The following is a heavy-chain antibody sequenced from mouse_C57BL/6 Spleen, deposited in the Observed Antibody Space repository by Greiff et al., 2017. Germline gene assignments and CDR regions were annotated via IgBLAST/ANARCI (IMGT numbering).Heavy chain of an antibody. CDR3: ARADYYYSKDY. V-gene: IGHV1-52*01. D-gene: IGHD2-5*01. J-gene: IGHJ2*01. CDR1: GYTFPTYW. Sequence: VQLQQPGAELVRPGSSVKLSCKASGYTFPTYWMHWVKQRPIQGLEWIGNIDPSDRDTHYNQQFKAKATLTVDKSSSTAYMQLSSLTSEYSAVYYCARADYYYSKDYWGQGTTLTVSS. CDR2: IDPSDRDT.